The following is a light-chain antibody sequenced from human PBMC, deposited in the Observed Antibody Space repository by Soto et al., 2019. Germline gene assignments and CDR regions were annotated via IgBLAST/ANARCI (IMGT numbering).Light chain of an antibody. J-gene: IGLJ2*01. CDR1: SSNIGSNY. V-gene: IGLV1-47*01. Sequence: QSVLTQPPSASGTPGQRVTISCSGSSSNIGSNYVYWYQQLPGTAPKLLIYRNNQRPSGVPDRFSGYKSGTSASLAISVLRSEDEADYYCAAWDDSRSGPVFGGGTTLNVL. CDR3: AAWDDSRSGPV. CDR2: RNN.